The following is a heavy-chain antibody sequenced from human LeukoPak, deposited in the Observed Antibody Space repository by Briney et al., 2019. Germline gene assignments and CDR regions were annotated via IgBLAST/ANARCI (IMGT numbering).Heavy chain of an antibody. Sequence: SVKVSCKASGGTFSSYAISWVRQAPGQGLEWMGGITPIFGTANYAQKFQGKVTITADESTSTAYMELSSLRSEDTAVYYCARGWDYDSGGRPTAYVYWGQGTLVSVSS. D-gene: IGHD3-22*01. CDR1: GGTFSSYA. J-gene: IGHJ4*02. V-gene: IGHV1-69*13. CDR3: ARGWDYDSGGRPTAYVY. CDR2: ITPIFGTA.